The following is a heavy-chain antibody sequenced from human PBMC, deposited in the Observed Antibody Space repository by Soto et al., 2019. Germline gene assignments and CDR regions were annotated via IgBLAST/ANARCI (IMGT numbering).Heavy chain of an antibody. Sequence: QVQLVQSGAEVKKPGASVKVSCKASGYTFTNYDIHWVRQATGQGLEWMGWMNPDSGNTGQSKQFQGRVTMTRDTSISTAYMEMSSLRSEDTAVYYCARGRFRRTWFDTWGPGTLVTVSS. CDR3: ARGRFRRTWFDT. D-gene: IGHD3-16*01. V-gene: IGHV1-8*01. CDR2: MNPDSGNT. CDR1: GYTFTNYD. J-gene: IGHJ5*02.